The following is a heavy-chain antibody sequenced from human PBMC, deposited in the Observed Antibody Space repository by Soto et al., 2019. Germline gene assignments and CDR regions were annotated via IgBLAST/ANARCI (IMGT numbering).Heavy chain of an antibody. V-gene: IGHV3-23*01. Sequence: GGSLRLSCAASGFTFSSYAMSWVRQAPGKGLEWVSGISGSGDSTYYADSVKGRFTISRDNSKNTLHLQMNSLRAEDTAVYYCAKGVPGIAVAGTGYFQHWGQGTLVTVSS. CDR3: AKGVPGIAVAGTGYFQH. CDR2: ISGSGDST. CDR1: GFTFSSYA. D-gene: IGHD6-19*01. J-gene: IGHJ1*01.